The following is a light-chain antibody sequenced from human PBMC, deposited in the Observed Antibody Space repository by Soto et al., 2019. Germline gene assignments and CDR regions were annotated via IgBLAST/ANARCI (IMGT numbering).Light chain of an antibody. V-gene: IGKV1-39*01. CDR1: RSILNS. Sequence: DIQMTQSPSSLSASVGDRVTITCRASRSILNSFNWYQQKPGKGPELLVSSASVLQSALPPRLSGGGSGIHFTLTISSLPPEYCATYYCQQRLTTPSTFGQGIRVEV. CDR3: QQRLTTPST. CDR2: SAS. J-gene: IGKJ1*01.